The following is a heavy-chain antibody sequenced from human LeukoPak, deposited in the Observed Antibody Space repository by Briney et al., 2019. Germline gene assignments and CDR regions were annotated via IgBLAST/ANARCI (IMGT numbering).Heavy chain of an antibody. Sequence: GGSLRLSCAASGFMFSSYWMTWVRQAPGKGLEWVANIKQDGSEKYNVDSVKGRFTIPRDNAKNSLYLQMNSLRAEDTAVYYCARDSGFSGTQRGEYWGQGTLVTVSS. J-gene: IGHJ4*02. CDR1: GFMFSSYW. D-gene: IGHD3/OR15-3a*01. CDR2: IKQDGSEK. V-gene: IGHV3-7*01. CDR3: ARDSGFSGTQRGEY.